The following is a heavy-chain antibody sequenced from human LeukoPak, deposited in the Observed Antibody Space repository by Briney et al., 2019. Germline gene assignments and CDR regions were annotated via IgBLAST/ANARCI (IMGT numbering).Heavy chain of an antibody. V-gene: IGHV4-34*01. CDR1: GFTFSGYS. Sequence: GSLRLSCEASGFTFSGYSMNWIRQPPGKGLEWIGEINHSGSTNYNPSLKSRVTISVDTSKNQFSLKLSSVTAADTAVYYCAREGSGSYLNWFDPWGQGTLVTVSS. D-gene: IGHD1-26*01. CDR3: AREGSGSYLNWFDP. J-gene: IGHJ5*02. CDR2: INHSGST.